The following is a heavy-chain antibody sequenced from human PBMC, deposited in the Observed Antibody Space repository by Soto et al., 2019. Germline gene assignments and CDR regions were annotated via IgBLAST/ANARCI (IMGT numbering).Heavy chain of an antibody. D-gene: IGHD6-19*01. CDR2: VYYTGST. J-gene: IGHJ4*02. CDR1: GGSISGSY. CDR3: AGSAGVSDAHIDY. Sequence: SETLALHCRFSGGSISGSYWSWIRQSPGKGLEWLGYVYYTGSTNYSPSLRSRVSISVDTSKNEFSLRLSSVTAADTAVYFCAGSAGVSDAHIDYWGQGTQVPVSS. V-gene: IGHV4-59*01.